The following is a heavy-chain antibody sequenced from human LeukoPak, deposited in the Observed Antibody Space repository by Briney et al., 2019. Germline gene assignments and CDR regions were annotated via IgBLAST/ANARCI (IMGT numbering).Heavy chain of an antibody. CDR1: GGSFSGYY. CDR3: ARGGYVRIDY. V-gene: IGHV4-34*01. Sequence: SETLSLTCAVYGGSFSGYYWSWVRQPPGKGLEWIGEINHSGSTNYNPSLKSRVTISVDTSKNQFSLKLSSVTAADTAVYYCARGGYVRIDYWGQGTLVTVSS. J-gene: IGHJ4*02. D-gene: IGHD5-12*01. CDR2: INHSGST.